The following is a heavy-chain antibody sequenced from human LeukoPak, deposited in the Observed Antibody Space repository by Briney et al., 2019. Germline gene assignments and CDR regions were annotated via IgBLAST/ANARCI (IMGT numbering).Heavy chain of an antibody. CDR2: ISGSGGST. D-gene: IGHD6-19*01. CDR3: AKGGIAVAGTAVLDYYYYMDV. V-gene: IGHV3-23*01. CDR1: GFTFSSYA. Sequence: PGGSLRLSCAASGFTFSSYAMSWVRQAPGKGLEWVSAISGSGGSTYYADSVKGRFTISRDNSKNTLYLQMNSLRAEDTAVYYCAKGGIAVAGTAVLDYYYYMDVWGKGTTVTVSS. J-gene: IGHJ6*03.